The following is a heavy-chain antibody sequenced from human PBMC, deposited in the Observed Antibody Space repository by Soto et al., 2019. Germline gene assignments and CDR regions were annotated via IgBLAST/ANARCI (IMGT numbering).Heavy chain of an antibody. J-gene: IGHJ6*02. CDR1: GYTFTSYG. CDR3: ASSFTSSQWRYGMDV. Sequence: QVQLVQSGAEVKKPGASVKVSCKASGYTFTSYGISWVRQAPGQGLEWMGWISAYNGNTNYAQKLQGRVTMTTDTSTNTAYMELRSLRSDDTAVYYCASSFTSSQWRYGMDVWGQGTTVTVSS. D-gene: IGHD2-2*01. CDR2: ISAYNGNT. V-gene: IGHV1-18*01.